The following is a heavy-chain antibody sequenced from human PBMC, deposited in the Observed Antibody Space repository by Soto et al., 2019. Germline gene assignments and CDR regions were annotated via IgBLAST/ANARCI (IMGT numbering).Heavy chain of an antibody. J-gene: IGHJ6*02. D-gene: IGHD6-19*01. CDR2: INGYNGNT. CDR3: AREGSAPYYYYGMDV. V-gene: IGHV1-18*01. CDR1: GYTFTTYG. Sequence: QVQLEQSGAEVKKPGDSMKVSCKASGYTFTTYGISWVRQAPGQGLEWMGWINGYNGNTDYTQKLQGRVTMTTDTSTSTAYMELRSLRSDDTAVYYCAREGSAPYYYYGMDVWGQGTTVTVSS.